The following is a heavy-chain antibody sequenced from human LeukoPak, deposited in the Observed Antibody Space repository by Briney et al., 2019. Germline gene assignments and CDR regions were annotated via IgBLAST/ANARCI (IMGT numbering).Heavy chain of an antibody. Sequence: PVKVSCKASGGTFSSYAISWVRQAPGQGLEWMGGIIPIFGTANYAQKFQGRVTITADESTRTAYMELSSLRSEDTAVYYCASSTLDYYDSSGYYWGGYWGQGTLVTVSS. CDR2: IIPIFGTA. V-gene: IGHV1-69*01. CDR3: ASSTLDYYDSSGYYWGGY. CDR1: GGTFSSYA. D-gene: IGHD3-22*01. J-gene: IGHJ4*02.